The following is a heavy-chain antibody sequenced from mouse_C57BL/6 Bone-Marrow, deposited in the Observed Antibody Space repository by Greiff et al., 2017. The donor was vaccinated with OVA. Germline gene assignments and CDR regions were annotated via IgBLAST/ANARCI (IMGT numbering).Heavy chain of an antibody. CDR2: ISYDGSN. CDR3: ANPRGN. V-gene: IGHV3-6*01. Sequence: ESGPGLVKPSQSLSLTCSVTGYSITSGYYWNWIRQFPGNKLEWMGYISYDGSNNYNPSLKNRISITRDTSKNQFFLKLNSVTTEDTATYYCANPRGNWGQGTLVTVSA. CDR1: GYSITSGYY. J-gene: IGHJ3*01.